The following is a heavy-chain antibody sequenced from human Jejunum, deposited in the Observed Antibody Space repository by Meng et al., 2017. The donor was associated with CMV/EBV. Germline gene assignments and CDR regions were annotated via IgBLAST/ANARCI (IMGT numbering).Heavy chain of an antibody. D-gene: IGHD2-8*01. CDR2: IAHDGSAK. CDR3: AKDLYYSFDY. V-gene: IGHV3-30*02. Sequence: QVLLVDSGGGVVQHGGSLGLSCASSGFTFSSSAMHWVRQPPGKGLEWVSFIAHDGSAKTYTDSVKGRFTISRDDSENTVYLEMNSLRVEDTAVYYCAKDLYYSFDYRGQGTLVTVS. CDR1: GFTFSSSA. J-gene: IGHJ4*02.